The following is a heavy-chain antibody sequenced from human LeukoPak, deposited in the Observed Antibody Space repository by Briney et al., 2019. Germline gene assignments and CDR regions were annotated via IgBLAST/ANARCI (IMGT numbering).Heavy chain of an antibody. CDR1: GGTFSSYA. CDR3: ARVYSGSYCDY. V-gene: IGHV1-69*04. D-gene: IGHD1-26*01. CDR2: IIPILGIA. Sequence: GASVKVSCEASGGTFSSYAISWVRQAPGQGLEWMGRIIPILGIANYAQKFQGRVTITADKSTSTAYMELSSLRSEDTAVYYCARVYSGSYCDYWGQGTLVTVSS. J-gene: IGHJ4*02.